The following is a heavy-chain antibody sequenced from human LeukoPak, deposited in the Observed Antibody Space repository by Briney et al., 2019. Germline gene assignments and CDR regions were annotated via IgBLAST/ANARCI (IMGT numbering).Heavy chain of an antibody. D-gene: IGHD5-18*01. Sequence: PSETLSLTCTVSGGSISSSSYYRGWIRQPPGKGLEWIGSIYYSGSTYYNPSLKSRVTISVDTSKNQFSLKLSSVTAADTAVYYCASRRGYSYGYLAGSMLHYWGQGTLVTVSS. CDR3: ASRRGYSYGYLAGSMLHY. J-gene: IGHJ4*02. CDR2: IYYSGST. CDR1: GGSISSSSYY. V-gene: IGHV4-39*01.